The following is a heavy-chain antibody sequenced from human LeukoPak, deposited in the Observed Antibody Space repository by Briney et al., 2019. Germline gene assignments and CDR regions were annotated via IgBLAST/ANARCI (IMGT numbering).Heavy chain of an antibody. CDR2: ISSSGSTI. D-gene: IGHD3-16*01. CDR3: ARDPQGAAFDI. Sequence: GGSLRLSCAASGFTFSSYEMNWVRQAPGKGLEWVSYISSSGSTIYYADSVKGRFTISRDNAKNSLYLQMNSLRAEDTAVYYCARDPQGAAFDIWGQGTMVTVSS. J-gene: IGHJ3*02. CDR1: GFTFSSYE. V-gene: IGHV3-48*03.